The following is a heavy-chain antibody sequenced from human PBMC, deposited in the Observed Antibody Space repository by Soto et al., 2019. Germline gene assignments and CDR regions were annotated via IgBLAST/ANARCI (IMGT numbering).Heavy chain of an antibody. CDR1: GYMFPSYG. V-gene: IGHV1-18*01. Sequence: ASVKVSCKASGYMFPSYGITWVRQAPGQGPEWMGWISGYNGNTNYAQKFQGRVTLTTDRSTTTAYLELRSLTSGDTAVYYCARDLRKNVVVVPAAQYYYYMDVWGIGTTVTVSS. D-gene: IGHD2-2*01. CDR3: ARDLRKNVVVVPAAQYYYYMDV. CDR2: ISGYNGNT. J-gene: IGHJ6*03.